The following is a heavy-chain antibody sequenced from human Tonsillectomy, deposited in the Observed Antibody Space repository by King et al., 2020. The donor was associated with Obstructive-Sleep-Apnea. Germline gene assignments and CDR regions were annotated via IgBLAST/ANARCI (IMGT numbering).Heavy chain of an antibody. J-gene: IGHJ4*02. CDR3: ARAPVGATTPFDY. Sequence: VQLQQWGAGLLKPSETLSLTCAVYGGSFSGYYWSWIRQPPGKGLEWIGEINHSGSTNYNPSLKSRVTISVDTSKNQFSLQLSSVTAADTAVYYCARAPVGATTPFDYWGQGTLVTVSS. CDR2: INHSGST. CDR1: GGSFSGYY. D-gene: IGHD1-26*01. V-gene: IGHV4-34*01.